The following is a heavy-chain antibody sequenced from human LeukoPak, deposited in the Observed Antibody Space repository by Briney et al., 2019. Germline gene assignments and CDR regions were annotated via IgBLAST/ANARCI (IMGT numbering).Heavy chain of an antibody. CDR2: ISWNSGSI. J-gene: IGHJ4*02. Sequence: GGSLRLSCAASGFTFSSYGMHWVRQAPGKGLEWVSGISWNSGSIGYADSVKGRFTISRDNAKNSLYLQMNSLRAEDTALYYCARGGRALVPFDYWGQGTLVTVSS. CDR1: GFTFSSYG. CDR3: ARGGRALVPFDY. V-gene: IGHV3-9*01. D-gene: IGHD6-13*01.